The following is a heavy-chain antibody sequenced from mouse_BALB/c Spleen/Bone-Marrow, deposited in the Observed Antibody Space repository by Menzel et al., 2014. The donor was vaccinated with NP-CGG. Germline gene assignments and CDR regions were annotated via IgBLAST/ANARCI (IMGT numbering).Heavy chain of an antibody. V-gene: IGHV5-12*02. CDR2: ISNGGGST. CDR3: ARPTIYYDYDGYAMDY. CDR1: GFTFSDYH. J-gene: IGHJ4*01. Sequence: DVKLVESGGGLVQPGGSLKLSCATSGFTFSDYHMYWVRQTPEKRLEWVAYISNGGGSTYYPDTVKGRFTISRDNAKNTLYLQMGCLKSEDTAMYYCARPTIYYDYDGYAMDYWGQGTSVTVSS. D-gene: IGHD2-4*01.